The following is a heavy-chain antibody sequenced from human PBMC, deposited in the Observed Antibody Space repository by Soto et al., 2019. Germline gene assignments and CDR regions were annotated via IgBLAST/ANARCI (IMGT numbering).Heavy chain of an antibody. CDR2: VHTSGSS. V-gene: IGHV4-4*07. Sequence: QVQLRQSGPGLVKPSGTLSLTCNVSGGSISPHYVNWIRQPAGTGLEWIGRVHTSGSSDYSPSLKSRVTMSVDTSKKPFSLKLNSVTAADTAVYYCAREVYTSGWNYDYWGQGILATVSS. J-gene: IGHJ4*02. D-gene: IGHD6-19*01. CDR1: GGSISPHY. CDR3: AREVYTSGWNYDY.